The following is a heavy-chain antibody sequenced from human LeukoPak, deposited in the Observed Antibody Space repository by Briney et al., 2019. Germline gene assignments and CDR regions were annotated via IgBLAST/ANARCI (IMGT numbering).Heavy chain of an antibody. Sequence: GGSLRLSCAASGFTFSSYAMSWVRQAPGKGLEWVSAISGSGGSTYYADSVKGRFTISRDNSKNTLHLQMNSPRAEDTAVYYCAKDLLYYDILTGYYHDAFDIWGQGTMVTVSS. D-gene: IGHD3-9*01. CDR1: GFTFSSYA. CDR2: ISGSGGST. V-gene: IGHV3-23*01. CDR3: AKDLLYYDILTGYYHDAFDI. J-gene: IGHJ3*02.